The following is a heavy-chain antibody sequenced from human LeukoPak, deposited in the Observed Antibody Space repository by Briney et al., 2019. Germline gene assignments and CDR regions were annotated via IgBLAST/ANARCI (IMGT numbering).Heavy chain of an antibody. CDR3: ARDSSGDDRSGT. CDR2: IHSGGRT. Sequence: GGSLGLSCTASGLTVSSRFMTWVRQAPGKGLEWVSVIHSGGRTYYADSVRGRFTISRDNSKNTVYLQMNSLRAEDTAVYYCARDSSGDDRSGTWGQGTLVTVSS. D-gene: IGHD3-22*01. J-gene: IGHJ4*02. V-gene: IGHV3-66*01. CDR1: GLTVSSRF.